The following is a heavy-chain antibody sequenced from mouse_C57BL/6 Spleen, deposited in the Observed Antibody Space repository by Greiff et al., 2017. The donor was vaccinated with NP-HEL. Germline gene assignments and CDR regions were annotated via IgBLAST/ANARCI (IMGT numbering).Heavy chain of an antibody. CDR3: ARSAFTTRGAMDY. Sequence: VKLQQPGAELVKPGASVKMSCKASGYTFTSYWITWVKQRPGQGLEWIGDIYPGSGSTNYNEKFKSKATLTVDTSSSTAYMQLSSLTSEDSAVYYCARSAFTTRGAMDYWGQGTSVTVSS. D-gene: IGHD2-12*01. CDR2: IYPGSGST. J-gene: IGHJ4*01. V-gene: IGHV1-55*01. CDR1: GYTFTSYW.